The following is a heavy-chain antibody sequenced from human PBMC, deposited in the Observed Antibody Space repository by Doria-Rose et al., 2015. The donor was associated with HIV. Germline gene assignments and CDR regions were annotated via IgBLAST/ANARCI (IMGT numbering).Heavy chain of an antibody. D-gene: IGHD6-13*01. CDR2: ILSDDER. V-gene: IGHV2-26*01. CDR3: ARIKSSRWYHKYYFDF. Sequence: QVTLKESGPVLVKPTETLTLTCTVSGVSLSSPGMGVSWIRQPPGKALEWLANILSDDERSYKTSLKSRLTISRDTSKCQVVLTMTDMDPVDTATYYCARIKSSRWYHKYYFDFWGQGTLVIVSA. CDR1: GVSLSSPGMG. J-gene: IGHJ4*02.